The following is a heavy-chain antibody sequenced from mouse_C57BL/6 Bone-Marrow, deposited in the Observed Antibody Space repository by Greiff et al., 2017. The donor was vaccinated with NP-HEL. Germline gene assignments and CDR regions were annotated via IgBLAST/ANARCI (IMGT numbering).Heavy chain of an antibody. V-gene: IGHV1-62-2*01. CDR3: ARHEGASNDYGSSPYWYFDV. D-gene: IGHD1-1*01. Sequence: VQLQQSGAELVKPGASVKLSCKASGYTFTEYTIHWVKQRSGQGLEWIGWFYPGSGSIKYNEKFKDKATLTADKSSSTVYMELSRLTSEDSAVYFCARHEGASNDYGSSPYWYFDVWGTGTTVTVSS. CDR2: FYPGSGSI. J-gene: IGHJ1*03. CDR1: GYTFTEYT.